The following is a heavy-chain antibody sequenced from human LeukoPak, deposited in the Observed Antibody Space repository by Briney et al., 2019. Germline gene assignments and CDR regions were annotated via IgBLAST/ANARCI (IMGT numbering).Heavy chain of an antibody. D-gene: IGHD1-26*01. CDR1: GYTFTGYY. CDR3: ARDELLVGAAAFDY. J-gene: IGHJ4*02. V-gene: IGHV1-18*04. CDR2: ISTYDGDT. Sequence: ASVKVSCKASGYTFTGYYMHWVRQAPGQGLEWMGWISTYDGDTRYAQNFEDRVTMTTDRSTSTVYMELRSLRSDDTAIYFCARDELLVGAAAFDYWGQGTQVSVSS.